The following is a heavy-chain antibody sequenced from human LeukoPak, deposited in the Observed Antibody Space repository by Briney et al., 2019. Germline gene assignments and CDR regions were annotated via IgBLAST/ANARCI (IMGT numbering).Heavy chain of an antibody. CDR1: GFTFSSYH. D-gene: IGHD2-15*01. CDR3: AKGPESGLVVGASDD. V-gene: IGHV3-23*01. CDR2: ISGSGGST. Sequence: PGGSLRLSCTASGFTFSSYHISWVRQAPGKGLEWVSVISGSGGSTYYADSVKGRFTISRDNSKNILYLQMNSLRAEDTAVYYCAKGPESGLVVGASDDWCQGPTVTVSS. J-gene: IGHJ4*02.